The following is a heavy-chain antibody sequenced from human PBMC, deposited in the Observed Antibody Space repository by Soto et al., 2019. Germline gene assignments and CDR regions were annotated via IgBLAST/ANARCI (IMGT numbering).Heavy chain of an antibody. CDR3: ARGPRYCSSTSCYPPTGFDP. V-gene: IGHV1-46*03. Sequence: ASVKVSCKASGYTFTSYYMHWVRQAPGQGLEWMGIINPSGGSTSYAQKFQGRVTMTRDTSTSTVYMELSSLRSEDTAVYYCARGPRYCSSTSCYPPTGFDPWGQGTLVTVS. CDR1: GYTFTSYY. D-gene: IGHD2-2*01. CDR2: INPSGGST. J-gene: IGHJ5*02.